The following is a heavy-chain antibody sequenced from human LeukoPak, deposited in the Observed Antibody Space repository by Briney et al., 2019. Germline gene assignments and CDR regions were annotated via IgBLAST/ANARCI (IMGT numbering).Heavy chain of an antibody. V-gene: IGHV4-30-2*01. CDR3: ARGRFLIRNWFDP. Sequence: SETLSLTCAVSGGSISSGSYSWSWIRQPPGKGLEWIGYIYHSGSTNYNPSLKSRVTISVDTSKNQFSLKLSSVTAADTAVYYCARGRFLIRNWFDPWGQGTLVTVSS. CDR2: IYHSGST. CDR1: GGSISSGSYS. D-gene: IGHD3-3*01. J-gene: IGHJ5*02.